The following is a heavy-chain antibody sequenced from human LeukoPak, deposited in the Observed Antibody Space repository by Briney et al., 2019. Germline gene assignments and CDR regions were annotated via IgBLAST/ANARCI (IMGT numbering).Heavy chain of an antibody. CDR3: AKERRGYSSGYFHY. D-gene: IGHD3-22*01. Sequence: GGSLRLSCAASGFTFSSYGMHWVRQAPGKGLEGVAFIRYDGSNKYYADSVKGRFTISRDNSKNTLYLQMNSLRAEDTAVYYCAKERRGYSSGYFHYWGQGTLVTVSS. V-gene: IGHV3-30*02. CDR1: GFTFSSYG. CDR2: IRYDGSNK. J-gene: IGHJ4*02.